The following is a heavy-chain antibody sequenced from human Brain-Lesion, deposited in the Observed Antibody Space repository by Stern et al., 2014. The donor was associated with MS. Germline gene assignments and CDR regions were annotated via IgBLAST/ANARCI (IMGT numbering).Heavy chain of an antibody. CDR2: IYYSGSS. V-gene: IGHV4-39*02. CDR3: ARLGVMVTFGGVIAPSDFDS. Sequence: QVQLQESGPGLVKPSETLSLSCTVSGGSINSSSYYWGWVRQPPGKGLEWIGSIYYSGSSYSNPSLKSRLAMSVDTSQNHFSLRRSSVTAADTAVYYCARLGVMVTFGGVIAPSDFDSWGQGTLVTVSS. J-gene: IGHJ4*02. CDR1: GGSINSSSYY. D-gene: IGHD3-16*02.